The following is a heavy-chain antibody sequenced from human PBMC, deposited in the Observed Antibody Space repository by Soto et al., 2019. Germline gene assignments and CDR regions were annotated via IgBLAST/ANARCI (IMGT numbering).Heavy chain of an antibody. CDR3: ARGLISGSHYSGGWYYFDS. J-gene: IGHJ4*02. D-gene: IGHD1-26*01. CDR1: GYSISSSNW. Sequence: SETLSLTCAVSGYSISSSNWWGWIRQPPGKGLEWIGYIYYSGTTYYNPSLKSRVTMSVHTSNSQFSLELSSVTAADTAVYYCARGLISGSHYSGGWYYFDSCGEGTQVTVSS. CDR2: IYYSGTT. V-gene: IGHV4-28*03.